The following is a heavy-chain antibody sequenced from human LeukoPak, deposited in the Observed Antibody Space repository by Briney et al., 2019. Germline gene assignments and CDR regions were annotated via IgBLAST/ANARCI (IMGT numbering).Heavy chain of an antibody. D-gene: IGHD2-15*01. J-gene: IGHJ4*02. CDR2: ISSSSSYT. CDR1: GFTFSDYY. CDR3: ARDLAVAATIDY. V-gene: IGHV3-11*05. Sequence: PGGCLRLSCAASGFTFSDYYMSWIRQAPGKGLEWVSYISSSSSYTNYADSVKGRFTISRDNAKNSLYLQMNSLRAEDTAVYYCARDLAVAATIDYWGQGTMVSLSS.